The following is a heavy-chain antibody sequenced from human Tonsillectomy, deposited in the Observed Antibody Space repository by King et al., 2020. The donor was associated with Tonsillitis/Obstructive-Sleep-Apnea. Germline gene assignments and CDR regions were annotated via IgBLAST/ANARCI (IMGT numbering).Heavy chain of an antibody. V-gene: IGHV3-9*01. Sequence: VQLVESGGGLVQPGRSLRLSCAASGFTFDDYAMHWVRQTPGKGLEWVSGITWNSGSIGYADSVKGRFTISRDNAKNSLYLQMNSLRAEDTALYYCAKDGQSRSLYYMDVWGKGTTVTVSS. CDR2: ITWNSGSI. CDR3: AKDGQSRSLYYMDV. J-gene: IGHJ6*03. D-gene: IGHD4-11*01. CDR1: GFTFDDYA.